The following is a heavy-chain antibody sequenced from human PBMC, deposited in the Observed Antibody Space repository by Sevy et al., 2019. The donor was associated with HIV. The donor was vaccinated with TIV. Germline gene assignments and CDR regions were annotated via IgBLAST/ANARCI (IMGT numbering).Heavy chain of an antibody. CDR3: ARGLAALPGYYYGMDV. V-gene: IGHV3-33*01. J-gene: IGHJ6*02. D-gene: IGHD6-6*01. CDR2: IWYDGSNK. CDR1: RFTFSSYG. Sequence: GGSLRLSCAASRFTFSSYGMHWVRQAPAKGLEWVAVIWYDGSNKYYADSVKGRVTISRDNSKNTLFLQMNSLRDEDTAVYYCARGLAALPGYYYGMDVWGQGTTVTVSS.